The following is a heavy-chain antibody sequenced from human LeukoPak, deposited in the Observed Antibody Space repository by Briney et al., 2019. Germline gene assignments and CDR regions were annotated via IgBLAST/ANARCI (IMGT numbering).Heavy chain of an antibody. CDR1: GLTFSNYA. D-gene: IGHD6-13*01. J-gene: IGHJ4*02. V-gene: IGHV3-23*01. CDR2: ITPRGVSA. CDR3: AKRPGIPADGPFDY. Sequence: GGSLRLSCAASGLTFSNYAMSWVCQAAGKGLESVSRITPRGVSAYYTDSVKGRFASSSDNSTSTLFLQMSGLRAEDAAVYFCAKRPGIPADGPFDYWGQGTLVTVSS.